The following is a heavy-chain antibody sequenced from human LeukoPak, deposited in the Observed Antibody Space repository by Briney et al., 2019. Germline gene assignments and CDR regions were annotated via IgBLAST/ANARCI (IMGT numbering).Heavy chain of an antibody. Sequence: PGGSLRLSCAASGFTFNTYTMNWVRQAPGKGLEWVSYISGSSGIIDYADSVRGRFTICRDNAKNSLYLQMNSLRAEDTAMYYCASTRCTGTSCYLPILDWGQGILVTVSS. CDR1: GFTFNTYT. J-gene: IGHJ4*02. CDR2: ISGSSGII. D-gene: IGHD2-2*01. V-gene: IGHV3-48*01. CDR3: ASTRCTGTSCYLPILD.